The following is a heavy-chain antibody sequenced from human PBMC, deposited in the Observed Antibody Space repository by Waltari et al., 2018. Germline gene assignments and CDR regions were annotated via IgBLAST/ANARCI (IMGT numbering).Heavy chain of an antibody. Sequence: QLQLQESGPGLVKASETLSLTCPVSGDSISSSSYYCGWVRQPPGKGLEWIGNMYYSGSTYYNPSLKSRVTISGDTSKSQFSLKLSSVTAADTSMYYCVRHARTTSGGKHFDHWGQGMLVTVSP. CDR2: MYYSGST. CDR1: GDSISSSSYY. CDR3: VRHARTTSGGKHFDH. D-gene: IGHD2-15*01. J-gene: IGHJ4*02. V-gene: IGHV4-39*01.